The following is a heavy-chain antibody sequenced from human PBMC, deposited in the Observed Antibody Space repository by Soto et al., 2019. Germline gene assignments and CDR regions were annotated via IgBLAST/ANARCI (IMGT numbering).Heavy chain of an antibody. J-gene: IGHJ4*02. V-gene: IGHV1-8*01. D-gene: IGHD4-17*01. CDR3: ARGGLLKDYGACGY. Sequence: VKVSCKASGYTFTSYDINWVRQATGQGLEWMGWMNPNSGNTGYAQKFQGRVTMTRNTSISTAYMELSSLRSEDTAVYYCARGGLLKDYGACGYWGQGTLVTVSS. CDR2: MNPNSGNT. CDR1: GYTFTSYD.